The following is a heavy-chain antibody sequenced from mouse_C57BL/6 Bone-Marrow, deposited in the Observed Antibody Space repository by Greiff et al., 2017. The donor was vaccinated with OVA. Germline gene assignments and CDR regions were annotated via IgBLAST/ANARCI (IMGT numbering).Heavy chain of an antibody. V-gene: IGHV1-76*01. CDR2: IYPGSGNT. CDR3: ARSGTGFAY. J-gene: IGHJ3*01. Sequence: VKLQESGAELVRPGASVKLSCKASGYTFTDYYINWVKQRPGQGLEWIARIYPGSGNTYYNEKFKGKATLTAEKSSSTAYMQLSSLTSEDSAVYFCARSGTGFAYWGQGTLVTVSA. D-gene: IGHD4-1*01. CDR1: GYTFTDYY.